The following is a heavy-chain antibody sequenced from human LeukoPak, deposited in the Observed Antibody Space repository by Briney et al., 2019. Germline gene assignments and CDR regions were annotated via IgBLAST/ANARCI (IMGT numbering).Heavy chain of an antibody. CDR2: MYGSGTT. J-gene: IGHJ5*02. V-gene: IGHV3-23*01. Sequence: GGSLRLSCAASGFTFSSYSMNWVRQAPGKGLECVSGMYGSGTTYYADSVTGRFTLSRDNSKKTVYLQMNSLRVEDTAIYYCAKDLHYNDGRWEFDPWGQGTLVTVSS. CDR1: GFTFSSYS. D-gene: IGHD5-24*01. CDR3: AKDLHYNDGRWEFDP.